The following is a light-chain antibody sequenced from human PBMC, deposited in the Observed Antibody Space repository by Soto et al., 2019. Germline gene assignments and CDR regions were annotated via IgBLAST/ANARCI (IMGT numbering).Light chain of an antibody. Sequence: QSVLTQPPSASGTPGQRSTISCSGSSSNIGRNYVSWYQQLPGTAPKLLIYRNNQRPSGVPDRISGSKSGTSASLAISGLRSEDEADYYCAAWDDSLSEGVFGTATKLNVL. CDR3: AAWDDSLSEGV. V-gene: IGLV1-47*01. CDR2: RNN. J-gene: IGLJ1*01. CDR1: SSNIGRNY.